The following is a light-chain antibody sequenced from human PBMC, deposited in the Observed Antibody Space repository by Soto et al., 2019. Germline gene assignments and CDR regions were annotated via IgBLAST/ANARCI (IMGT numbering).Light chain of an antibody. CDR3: QQYKSYSPCT. J-gene: IGKJ1*01. CDR1: QSSSSW. Sequence: DIPMTQSPSTLSASVGDRVTITVRASQSSSSWLDWYQQKQGQAPKLLIYDASSLESGVPSRFSGSGSGTEFALAISSLQPDDCASYYCQQYKSYSPCTFGQGTKVEI. CDR2: DAS. V-gene: IGKV1-5*01.